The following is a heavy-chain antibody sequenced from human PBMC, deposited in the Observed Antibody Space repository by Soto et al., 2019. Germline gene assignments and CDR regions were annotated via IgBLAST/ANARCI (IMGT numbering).Heavy chain of an antibody. CDR2: SGSGGSL. J-gene: IGHJ4*02. D-gene: IGHD2-2*01. V-gene: IGHV3-23*01. Sequence: EVQLLQSGGDSVPPGGSLSLSCEASGFSISNYGMSWVRQAPGKGLECVSSSGSGGSLYYADSVKGRFTISRDSAKTTLLLKMKSLRAEDTAVYYCAKGRCTSWAVVWFEYWGQGALVTVSS. CDR1: GFSISNYG. CDR3: AKGRCTSWAVVWFEY.